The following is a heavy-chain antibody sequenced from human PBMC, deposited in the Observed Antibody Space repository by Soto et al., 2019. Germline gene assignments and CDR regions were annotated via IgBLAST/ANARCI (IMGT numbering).Heavy chain of an antibody. D-gene: IGHD3-3*01. CDR3: ARHLASANYDFWSGYYNGGYYYYYGMDV. CDR1: GDSISSSSYY. V-gene: IGHV4-39*01. CDR2: IYYSGST. J-gene: IGHJ6*02. Sequence: XETLSLTCTVAGDSISSSSYYWGWTRQPPGKGLEWIGSIYYSGSTYYNPSLKSRVTISVDTSKNQFSLKLSSVTAADTAVYYCARHLASANYDFWSGYYNGGYYYYYGMDVWGQGTTVTVSS.